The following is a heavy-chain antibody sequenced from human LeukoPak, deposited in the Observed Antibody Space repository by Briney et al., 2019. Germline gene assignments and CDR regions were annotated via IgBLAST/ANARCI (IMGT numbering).Heavy chain of an antibody. V-gene: IGHV3-7*01. D-gene: IGHD5-18*01. Sequence: GGSLRLSCAASGFTFSSYWMTWIRQAPGKGLEWVANIKQDGSEKYYVDSVKGRFTISRDNAKNSLYLQMSSPRAEDTAVYYCARDTGGGYSCYDCWGQGTLVTVSS. CDR2: IKQDGSEK. J-gene: IGHJ4*03. CDR3: ARDTGGGYSCYDC. CDR1: GFTFSSYW.